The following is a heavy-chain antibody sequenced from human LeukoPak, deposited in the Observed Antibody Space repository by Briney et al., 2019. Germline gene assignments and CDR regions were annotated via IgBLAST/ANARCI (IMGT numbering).Heavy chain of an antibody. CDR2: ISGSGGST. V-gene: IGHV3-23*01. J-gene: IGHJ3*02. D-gene: IGHD5-18*01. Sequence: GGSLRLSCAASGFTFSSYAMSWVRQAPGKGLEWVSAISGSGGSTYYADSVKGRFTISRDNSKNTLYLQMDSLRAEDTAVYYCAKDPGFNGGYPDAFDIWGQGTMVTVSS. CDR3: AKDPGFNGGYPDAFDI. CDR1: GFTFSSYA.